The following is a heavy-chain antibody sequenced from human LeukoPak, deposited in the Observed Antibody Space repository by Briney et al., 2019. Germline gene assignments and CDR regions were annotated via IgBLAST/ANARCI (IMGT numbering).Heavy chain of an antibody. J-gene: IGHJ6*02. V-gene: IGHV3-48*01. CDR3: GRDRRQIYYGVDV. Sequence: GGPLTLSCAPSGFSFSIYSMNWVRQAPGKGLEWVSFISDRGRVTYYEDSVKGRFTISRDTATNSLYLQMNSLRAEDTAVYYCGRDRRQIYYGVDVWGQGTTVTVSS. CDR2: ISDRGRVT. CDR1: GFSFSIYS.